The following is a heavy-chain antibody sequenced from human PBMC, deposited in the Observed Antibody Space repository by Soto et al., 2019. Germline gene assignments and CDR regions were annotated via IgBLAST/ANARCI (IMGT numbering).Heavy chain of an antibody. CDR1: GFTFSSYA. Sequence: DVQLLESGGDLVQPGGSLRLSCAASGFTFSSYAMSWVRQAPGKGLEWVSSMSGAGRSSYDADSVKGRFTISRDNSKNTLYRQMNSLRAEATALYYCAKGPIFGVENIYDYWGQGTLVTVSS. D-gene: IGHD3-3*01. CDR3: AKGPIFGVENIYDY. J-gene: IGHJ4*02. V-gene: IGHV3-23*01. CDR2: MSGAGRSS.